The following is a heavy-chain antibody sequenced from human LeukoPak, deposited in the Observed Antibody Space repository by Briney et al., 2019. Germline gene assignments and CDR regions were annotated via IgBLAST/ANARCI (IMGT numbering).Heavy chain of an antibody. CDR1: GGSISSGGYS. V-gene: IGHV4-61*08. CDR2: IYYSGST. CDR3: ARSGTYCSSTSCYPHYYYYYGMNV. J-gene: IGHJ6*02. Sequence: PSETLSLTCAVSGGSISSGGYSWSWIRQPPGKGLEWIGYIYYSGSTNYNPSLKSRVTISVDTSKNQFSLKLSSVTAADTAVYYCARSGTYCSSTSCYPHYYYYYGMNVWGQGTTVTVSS. D-gene: IGHD2-2*01.